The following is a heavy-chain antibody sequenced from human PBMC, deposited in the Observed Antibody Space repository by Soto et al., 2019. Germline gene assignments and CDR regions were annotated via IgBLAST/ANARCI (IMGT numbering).Heavy chain of an antibody. Sequence: PGGSLRLSCAASGFTFSSYAMSWVRQAPGKGLEWVSTISGSGGSTYYADSVKGRFTISRDNSKNTLYLQMNSLRAEDTAVYNCEKDPDYGDYIGWGQGTLVTVSS. V-gene: IGHV3-23*01. D-gene: IGHD4-17*01. CDR1: GFTFSSYA. CDR2: ISGSGGST. J-gene: IGHJ4*02. CDR3: EKDPDYGDYIG.